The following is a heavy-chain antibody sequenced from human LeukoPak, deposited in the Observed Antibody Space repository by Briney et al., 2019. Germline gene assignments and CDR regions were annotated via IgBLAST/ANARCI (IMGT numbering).Heavy chain of an antibody. Sequence: ASVKVSCKASGYTFTGYYMHWVRQAPGQGLEWMGWINPNSGGTNYAQKFQGRVTMTRDTSISTAYMELSRLRSDDTAVYYCARQYYDILTGYYNYYYYYYMDVWGKGTTVTISS. J-gene: IGHJ6*03. D-gene: IGHD3-9*01. CDR1: GYTFTGYY. CDR3: ARQYYDILTGYYNYYYYYYMDV. CDR2: INPNSGGT. V-gene: IGHV1-2*02.